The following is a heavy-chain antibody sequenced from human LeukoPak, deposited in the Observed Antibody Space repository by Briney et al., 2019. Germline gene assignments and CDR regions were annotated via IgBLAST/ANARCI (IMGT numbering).Heavy chain of an antibody. CDR2: IDHSGST. D-gene: IGHD3-22*01. V-gene: IGHV4-34*01. CDR3: ARGGEDSSGYYGYFDY. Sequence: SETLSLTCAVYGGSFSGYYWSWIRQPPGKGLEWIGEIDHSGSTNYNPSLKSRVTISVDTSKNQFSLKLSSVTAADTAVYYCARGGEDSSGYYGYFDYWGQGTLVTVSS. J-gene: IGHJ4*02. CDR1: GGSFSGYY.